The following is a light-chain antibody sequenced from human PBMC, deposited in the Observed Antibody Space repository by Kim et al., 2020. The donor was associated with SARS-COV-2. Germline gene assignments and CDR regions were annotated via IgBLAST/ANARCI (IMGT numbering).Light chain of an antibody. V-gene: IGKV3-15*01. CDR3: QQYNSWPRA. CDR1: HSVGSR. CDR2: DTS. Sequence: VCPGETATLSCRASHSVGSRLAWYQQKPGQAPRLLISDTSTRATDIPARFSGSGSGTEFTLTISSLQSEDSALYYCQQYNSWPRAFGQGTKVDIK. J-gene: IGKJ1*01.